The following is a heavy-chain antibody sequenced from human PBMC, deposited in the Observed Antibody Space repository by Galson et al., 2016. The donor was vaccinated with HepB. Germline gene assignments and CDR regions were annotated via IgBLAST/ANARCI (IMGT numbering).Heavy chain of an antibody. J-gene: IGHJ5*02. CDR1: GFTVSNNY. D-gene: IGHD1-7*01. CDR3: ARDPGISGTT. Sequence: SLRLSCAASGFTVSNNYMTWVRQAPGKGLEWVSTIYSGGSKFYTDSVQGRFTIYRHNSKNTLYLQMDTLRPEDTAVYYCARDPGISGTTWGQGILVTVSS. CDR2: IYSGGSK. V-gene: IGHV3-53*04.